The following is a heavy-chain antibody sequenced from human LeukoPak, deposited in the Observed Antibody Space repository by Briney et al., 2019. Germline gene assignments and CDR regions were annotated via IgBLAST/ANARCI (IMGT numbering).Heavy chain of an antibody. V-gene: IGHV4-39*07. Sequence: SETLSLTCTVSGGSISSSSYYWGWIRQPPGKGLEWIGSIYYSGSTYYNPSLKSRVTISVDTSKNQFSLKLSSVTAADTAVYYCARGVRGSYFRWFDPWGQGTLVTVSS. CDR3: ARGVRGSYFRWFDP. CDR1: GGSISSSSYY. D-gene: IGHD1-26*01. J-gene: IGHJ5*02. CDR2: IYYSGST.